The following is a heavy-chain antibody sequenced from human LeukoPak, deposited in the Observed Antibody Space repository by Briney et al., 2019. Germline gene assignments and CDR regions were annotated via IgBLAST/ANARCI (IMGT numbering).Heavy chain of an antibody. V-gene: IGHV3-11*04. CDR3: ARRNDSSGYYSPHFDY. J-gene: IGHJ4*02. CDR2: ISSSGSTI. D-gene: IGHD3-22*01. Sequence: GGSLRLSCAASGFTFSDYYMSWIRQAPGKGLEWVSYISSSGSTIYYADSVKGRFTISRDNAKNSLYLQMNSLRAEDTAVYYCARRNDSSGYYSPHFDYWGQGTLVTVSS. CDR1: GFTFSDYY.